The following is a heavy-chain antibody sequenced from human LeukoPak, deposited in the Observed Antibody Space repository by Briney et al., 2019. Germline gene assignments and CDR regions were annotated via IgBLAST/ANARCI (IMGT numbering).Heavy chain of an antibody. V-gene: IGHV3-74*01. D-gene: IGHD3-9*01. J-gene: IGHJ4*02. CDR3: VSSVRFFDWLGDF. CDR2: INDDGSRT. Sequence: GGSLRLSCAASGFTFSSFWMHWVRQTAGKGLVWVARINDDGSRTDYADSVEGRFTISRDNAKNTVYLQMNRLGAEDTAVYYCVSSVRFFDWLGDFWGQGTLVIVSS. CDR1: GFTFSSFW.